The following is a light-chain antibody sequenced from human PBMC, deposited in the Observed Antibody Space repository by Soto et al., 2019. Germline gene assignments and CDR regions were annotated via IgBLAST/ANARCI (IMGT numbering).Light chain of an antibody. Sequence: DIVMTQSPDSLAVSPGERATINCKSSQSVLYSSNNKNYLAWYQQKPGQPPKLLIYWASTRQSGVPDRFSGSGSGKDVTLTISSLQAEDVAVYYCQQYYSTWWTFGQGTNVEIK. CDR1: QSVLYSSNNKNY. CDR2: WAS. V-gene: IGKV4-1*01. J-gene: IGKJ1*01. CDR3: QQYYSTWWT.